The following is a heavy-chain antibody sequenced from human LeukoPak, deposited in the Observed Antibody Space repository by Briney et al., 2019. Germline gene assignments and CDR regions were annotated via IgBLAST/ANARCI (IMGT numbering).Heavy chain of an antibody. J-gene: IGHJ5*02. Sequence: SETLSLTCTVSGGSISSYYWSWIRQPPGKGLEWSGYIYYSGSTNYNPSLKSRVTISVDTSKNQFSLKLSSVTAADTAVYYCARDRRDYGGLNWFDPWGQGTLVTVSS. D-gene: IGHD4-17*01. CDR3: ARDRRDYGGLNWFDP. CDR1: GGSISSYY. V-gene: IGHV4-59*01. CDR2: IYYSGST.